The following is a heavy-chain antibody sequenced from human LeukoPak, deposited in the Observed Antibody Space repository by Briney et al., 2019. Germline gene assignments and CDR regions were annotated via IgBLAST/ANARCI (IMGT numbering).Heavy chain of an antibody. V-gene: IGHV4-59*11. CDR1: GGSFSSHY. D-gene: IGHD6-13*01. CDR2: IYYTGRT. J-gene: IGHJ2*01. Sequence: SETLSLTCTVSGGSFSSHYWSWIRQPPGKGLEWIGYIYYTGRTNYNPSLESRVTISVDTSKNQFSLKVSSVTAADTAVYYCARTYGSSGLGYFDLWGRGTLVTVSS. CDR3: ARTYGSSGLGYFDL.